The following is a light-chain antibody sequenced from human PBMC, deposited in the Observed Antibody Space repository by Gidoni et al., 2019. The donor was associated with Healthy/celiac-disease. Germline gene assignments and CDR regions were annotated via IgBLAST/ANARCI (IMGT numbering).Light chain of an antibody. CDR3: QQYNNWPPRLT. CDR2: GAS. Sequence: EIVMTQSPATLSVSPGERATLSCRASQSVSSNLAWYQQKPGQAPRLLIYGASTRATGITARFSGSGSGTEFTLTISILQSEDFAVYYCQQYNNWPPRLTFXGXTKVEIK. V-gene: IGKV3-15*01. J-gene: IGKJ4*01. CDR1: QSVSSN.